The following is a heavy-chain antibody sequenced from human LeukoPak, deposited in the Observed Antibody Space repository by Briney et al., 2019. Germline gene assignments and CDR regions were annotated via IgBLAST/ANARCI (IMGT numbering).Heavy chain of an antibody. V-gene: IGHV4-39*07. CDR1: GGSISSSSYY. Sequence: SETLSLTCTVSGGSISSSSYYWGWIRQPRGKGLEGIVSIYYSGSTYYNPSLKSRVTISVDTSKNQFSLKLSSVTAADTAVYFCARGPYSYDSSGAFDIWGQGTMVTVSS. CDR3: ARGPYSYDSSGAFDI. J-gene: IGHJ3*02. D-gene: IGHD3-22*01. CDR2: IYYSGST.